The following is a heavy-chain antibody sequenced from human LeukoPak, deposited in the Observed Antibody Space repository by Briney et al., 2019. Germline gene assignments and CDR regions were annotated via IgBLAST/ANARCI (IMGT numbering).Heavy chain of an antibody. Sequence: SETLSLTCDVSGDSISPYYWSWIRQPPGKGLEWVGYVFRTGHTNYNPSLRSRVTISLDTSKNQFSLKLSSVTAADTAVYYCARHIFGHLFDTWGQGTLVTVSS. D-gene: IGHD3-3*02. CDR3: ARHIFGHLFDT. CDR2: VFRTGHT. J-gene: IGHJ4*02. CDR1: GDSISPYY. V-gene: IGHV4-59*01.